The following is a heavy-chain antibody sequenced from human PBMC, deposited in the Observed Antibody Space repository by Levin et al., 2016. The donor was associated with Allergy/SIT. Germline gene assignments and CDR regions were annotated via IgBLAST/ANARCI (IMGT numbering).Heavy chain of an antibody. CDR1: GFTFSSYG. J-gene: IGHJ4*02. CDR2: ISYDGSNK. D-gene: IGHD5-18*01. V-gene: IGHV3-30*18. Sequence: GESLKISCAASGFTFSSYGMHWVRQAPGKGLEWVAVISYDGSNKYYADSVKGRFTISRDNSKNTLYLQMNSLRAEDTAVYYCAKDIRGYSYGYFDYWGQGTLVTVSS. CDR3: AKDIRGYSYGYFDY.